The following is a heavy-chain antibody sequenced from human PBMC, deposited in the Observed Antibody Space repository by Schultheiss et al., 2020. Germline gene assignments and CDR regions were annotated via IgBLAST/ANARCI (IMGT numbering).Heavy chain of an antibody. J-gene: IGHJ6*02. CDR3: ARVSTSHYYYGMDV. CDR2: IIPIFGTA. Sequence: SVKVSCKASGYTFTSYGISWVRQAPGQGLEWMGGIIPIFGTANYAQKFQGRVTITADESTSTAYMELSSLRSEDTAVYYCARVSTSHYYYGMDVWGQGTTVTVSS. D-gene: IGHD2-2*01. CDR1: GYTFTSYG. V-gene: IGHV1-69*13.